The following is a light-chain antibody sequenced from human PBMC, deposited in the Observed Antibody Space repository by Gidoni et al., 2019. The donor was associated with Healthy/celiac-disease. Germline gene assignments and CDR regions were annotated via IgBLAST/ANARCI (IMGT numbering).Light chain of an antibody. CDR1: QGISTL. J-gene: IGKJ5*01. Sequence: DIQLTQSPSFMSASVADRATITCRASQGISTLLAWYQQQPGRAPKLLMHAASTLERGVPARFSGSGSGTEFTLTINRLQPEDVAIYYCQQVNSYPTFGHGTRLEIK. CDR3: QQVNSYPT. V-gene: IGKV1-9*01. CDR2: AAS.